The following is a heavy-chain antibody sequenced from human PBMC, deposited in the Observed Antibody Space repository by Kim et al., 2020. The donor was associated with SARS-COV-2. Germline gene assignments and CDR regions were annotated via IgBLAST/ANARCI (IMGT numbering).Heavy chain of an antibody. CDR3: ARDEVDGGWSFIDY. J-gene: IGHJ4*02. Sequence: AQKLQGRVTMTTDTSTSTAYMELRSLRSDDTAVYYCARDEVDGGWSFIDYWGQGTLVTVSS. D-gene: IGHD6-19*01. V-gene: IGHV1-18*01.